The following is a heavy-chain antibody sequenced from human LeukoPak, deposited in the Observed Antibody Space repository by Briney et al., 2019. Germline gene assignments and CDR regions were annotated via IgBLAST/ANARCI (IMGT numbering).Heavy chain of an antibody. CDR3: ARGQEEWERLQRAVHFDF. Sequence: SETLSLTCTVSGGSISSYYWTWIRQPPGKGLEWIGEINRSGSTNYNPSLKGRVTMSVDSSKNQFSLKLTSVTAADTAVYYCARGQEEWERLQRAVHFDFWGQGTLVTVSS. CDR1: GGSISSYY. D-gene: IGHD1-26*01. V-gene: IGHV4-34*01. J-gene: IGHJ4*02. CDR2: INRSGST.